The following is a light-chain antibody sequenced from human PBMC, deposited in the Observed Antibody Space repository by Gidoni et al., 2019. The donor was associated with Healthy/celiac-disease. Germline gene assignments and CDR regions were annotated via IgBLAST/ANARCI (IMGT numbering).Light chain of an antibody. V-gene: IGKV3-15*01. CDR3: QQYNNWPL. CDR2: GAS. J-gene: IGKJ3*01. Sequence: IVMTQSPATLSVSPGERATLSCRASQSVSSNLAWYQQKPGQAPRLLIYGASTRATGIPARFSGRGSGTEFTLTISSLQSEDFAVYYCQQYNNWPLFGPXTKVDIK. CDR1: QSVSSN.